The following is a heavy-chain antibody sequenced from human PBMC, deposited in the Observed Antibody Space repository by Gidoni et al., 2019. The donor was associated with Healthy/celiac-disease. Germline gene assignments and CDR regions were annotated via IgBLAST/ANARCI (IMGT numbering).Heavy chain of an antibody. J-gene: IGHJ6*02. Sequence: QLQLVQSGSVLQQPGSSVKVSCKASGGTFTTYAFSWVRQAPGQGLEWMGGIIPIFGTENYAQKCQGRVTITADKSTSTAYMELSSLRSEDTAVYYCARGSEYQLPTWDYYYYGMDVWGQGTTVTVSS. CDR2: IIPIFGTE. V-gene: IGHV1-69*06. CDR1: GGTFTTYA. D-gene: IGHD2-2*01. CDR3: ARGSEYQLPTWDYYYYGMDV.